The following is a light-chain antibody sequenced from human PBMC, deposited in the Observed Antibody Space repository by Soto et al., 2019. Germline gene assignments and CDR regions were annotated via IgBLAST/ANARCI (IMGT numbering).Light chain of an antibody. CDR1: QSVSRN. CDR3: QQFYTWPLT. J-gene: IGKJ3*01. CDR2: HAS. Sequence: DIVMTQSPATLSVSPGEGATLSCRASQSVSRNLAWYQQKPGQAPRLVLYHASTRATGIPDRFSGSGSGTEFTLTIASLQSEDVAVYYCQQFYTWPLTVGPGTKVDIK. V-gene: IGKV3-15*01.